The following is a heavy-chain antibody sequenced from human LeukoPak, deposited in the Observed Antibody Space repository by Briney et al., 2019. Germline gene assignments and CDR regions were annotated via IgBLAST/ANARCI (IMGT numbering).Heavy chain of an antibody. CDR1: GFTFDDYA. CDR3: ARGYGYGNDY. V-gene: IGHV3-9*01. CDR2: ISWNSGSI. D-gene: IGHD5-18*01. Sequence: GGSLRLSCAASGFTFDDYAMHWVRQAPGKGLEWVPGISWNSGSIGYADSVKGRFTISRDNAKSTLYLQMNSLRAEDTGVYCCARGYGYGNDYWGQGTLVTVSS. J-gene: IGHJ4*02.